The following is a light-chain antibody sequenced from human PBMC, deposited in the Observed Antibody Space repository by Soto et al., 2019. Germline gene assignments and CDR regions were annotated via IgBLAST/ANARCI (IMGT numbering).Light chain of an antibody. CDR1: QSVRNTY. Sequence: EIVLTQSPGTLSLSPGERATLSCRASQSVRNTYLAWYQQKPGQAPRFLIYDASSRATGIPDRFSGSGSGTDFTLTISRLEPEDFAVYYCQKYGRSPLTFGGGTKVEVK. CDR2: DAS. J-gene: IGKJ4*01. CDR3: QKYGRSPLT. V-gene: IGKV3-20*01.